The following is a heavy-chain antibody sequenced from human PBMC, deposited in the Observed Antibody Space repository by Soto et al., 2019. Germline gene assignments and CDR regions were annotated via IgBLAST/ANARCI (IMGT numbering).Heavy chain of an antibody. CDR1: VFTFSIYG. Sequence: GGSLLLACASSVFTFSIYGIHWVRQAPGKGLEWVALISYDGTDKYYADSVKGRFTISRDNSKNTLYLQMSSLGPEDTAVYYCVKERYAQLWLEDYGMDVWGQGTTVTVSS. J-gene: IGHJ6*02. CDR2: ISYDGTDK. D-gene: IGHD5-18*01. CDR3: VKERYAQLWLEDYGMDV. V-gene: IGHV3-30*18.